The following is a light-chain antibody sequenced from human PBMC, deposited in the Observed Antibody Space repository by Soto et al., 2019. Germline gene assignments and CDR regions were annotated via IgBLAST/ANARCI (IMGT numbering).Light chain of an antibody. V-gene: IGKV3-11*01. CDR1: QSVSSY. CDR3: QQRSNWPPFIT. Sequence: EIVLTQSPATLSLSPGERATLSCRASQSVSSYLAWYQQKPGQAPRLLIHDASNRATGIPARFSGSGSGTDFTLTISSLEPEDFAVYYCQQRSNWPPFITFGQGTRLEIK. CDR2: DAS. J-gene: IGKJ5*01.